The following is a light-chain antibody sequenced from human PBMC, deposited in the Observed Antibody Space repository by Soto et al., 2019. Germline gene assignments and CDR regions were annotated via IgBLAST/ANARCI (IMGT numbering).Light chain of an antibody. V-gene: IGLV2-11*01. CDR3: CSYAGTYTYV. J-gene: IGLJ1*01. CDR2: DVT. Sequence: LTQPRSVSGSPGQSVTISCTGTSSNVGRYKYVSWYQHHPGKAPKLMIYDVTMRPSGVPDRFSGSKSGNTASLTISGLQAEDEADYYCCSYAGTYTYVFGTGTKVTVL. CDR1: SSNVGRYKY.